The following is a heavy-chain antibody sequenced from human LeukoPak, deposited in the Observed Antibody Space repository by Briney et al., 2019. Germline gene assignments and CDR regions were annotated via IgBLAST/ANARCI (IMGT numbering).Heavy chain of an antibody. D-gene: IGHD2-15*01. J-gene: IGHJ3*02. V-gene: IGHV1-46*01. CDR2: INPSGGST. Sequence: ASVKVSCKASGYTFTSYYMRWVRQAPGQGLEWMGIINPSGGSTSYTQKFQGRVTMTWDMSTSTVYMELSSLRSEDTAVYYCARDPRQLYCSGGSCYSGGPDAFDIWGQGTMVTVSS. CDR1: GYTFTSYY. CDR3: ARDPRQLYCSGGSCYSGGPDAFDI.